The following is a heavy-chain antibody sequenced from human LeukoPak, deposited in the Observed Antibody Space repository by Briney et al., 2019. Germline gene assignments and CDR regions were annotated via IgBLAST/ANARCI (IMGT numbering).Heavy chain of an antibody. Sequence: SGGSLRLSCAASGFTVTSNYMSWVRQAPGTGLEWVSVVYRGDNTYYADSVKGRFTISRDNSKNTLYLQMNSLRPEDTAVYYCARVSSDLRPRFDYWGQGTLVTVSS. D-gene: IGHD4-17*01. CDR3: ARVSSDLRPRFDY. J-gene: IGHJ4*02. CDR2: VYRGDNT. CDR1: GFTVTSNY. V-gene: IGHV3-66*01.